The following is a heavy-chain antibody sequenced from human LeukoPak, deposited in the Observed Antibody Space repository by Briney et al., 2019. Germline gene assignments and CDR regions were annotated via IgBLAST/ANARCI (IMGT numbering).Heavy chain of an antibody. D-gene: IGHD4-17*01. J-gene: IGHJ3*02. CDR1: GYTFTSYG. V-gene: IGHV1-18*01. CDR2: ISAYNGNT. CDR3: ARVSFVTTVISGTWRAFAI. Sequence: ASVKVSCKASGYTFTSYGISWVRQAPGQGLEWMGWISAYNGNTNYAQKLQGRVTMTTDTSTSTAYMELRSLRSDDTAVYYCARVSFVTTVISGTWRAFAIWGQGTMVTVSS.